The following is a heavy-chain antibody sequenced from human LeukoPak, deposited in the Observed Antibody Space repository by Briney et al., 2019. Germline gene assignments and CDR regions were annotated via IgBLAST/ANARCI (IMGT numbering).Heavy chain of an antibody. CDR3: ARGTRGDYVYHRGNFRRMVYYYYMDV. CDR2: IYYSGST. D-gene: IGHD4-17*01. CDR1: GGSFSSYY. J-gene: IGHJ6*03. Sequence: PSETLSLTCAVYGGSFSSYYWSWIRQPPGKGLEWIGYIYYSGSTNYNPSLKSRVTISVDTSKNQFSLKLSSVTAADTAVYYCARGTRGDYVYHRGNFRRMVYYYYMDVWGKGTTVTVSS. V-gene: IGHV4-59*01.